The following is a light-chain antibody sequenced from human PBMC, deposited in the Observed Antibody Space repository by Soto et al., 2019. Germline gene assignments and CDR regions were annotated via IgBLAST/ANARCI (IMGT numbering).Light chain of an antibody. V-gene: IGLV2-14*01. J-gene: IGLJ1*01. CDR1: SSDVGGYNY. Sequence: QSVLTQPASVSGSPGQSITISCTGTSSDVGGYNYVSWYQQHPGKAPKLMIYDVSNRPSGVSNRFSGSKSGNTASLTISGLQAEDGADYYCSSYTSGSTLVFGTGTRVTAL. CDR2: DVS. CDR3: SSYTSGSTLV.